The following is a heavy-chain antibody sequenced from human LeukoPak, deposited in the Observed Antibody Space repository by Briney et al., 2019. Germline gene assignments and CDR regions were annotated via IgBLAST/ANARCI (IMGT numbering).Heavy chain of an antibody. V-gene: IGHV3-66*01. CDR1: GFAVSSNY. D-gene: IGHD2-21*02. CDR2: IHSGGNT. CDR3: ARERDGYCGGDCYYYYGMDV. J-gene: IGHJ6*02. Sequence: GSLRLSCTASGFAVSSNYINWVRQAPGKGLEWVSVIHSGGNTYYAHSVKDRFTISRDNSKNTVYLQMNSLGAEDTALYYCARERDGYCGGDCYYYYGMDVWGQGTTVTVSS.